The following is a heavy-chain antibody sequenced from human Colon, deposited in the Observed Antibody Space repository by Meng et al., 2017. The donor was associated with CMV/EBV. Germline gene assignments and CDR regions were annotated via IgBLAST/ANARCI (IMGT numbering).Heavy chain of an antibody. CDR2: IRRNTSYR. J-gene: IGHJ4*02. V-gene: IGHV3-21*01. D-gene: IGHD6-6*01. CDR3: ARDGKQLGFDY. Sequence: GGSLRLSCAASKFNLSIYSMNWVRQAPGKGLEWVASIRRNTSYRYYADSMKGRFTISRDNAKNSLYLQMNSLRAEDTAVYYCARDGKQLGFDYWGQGTLVTVSS. CDR1: KFNLSIYS.